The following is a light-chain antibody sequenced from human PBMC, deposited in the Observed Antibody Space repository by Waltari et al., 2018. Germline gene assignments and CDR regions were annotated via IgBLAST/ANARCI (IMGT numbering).Light chain of an antibody. J-gene: IGLJ2*01. CDR1: SSDVGGYNY. Sequence: QSALTQPASVSGSPGQSITISCTGTSSDVGGYNYVSWYQPHTGKPPKLMIHDVSKWPSGVSTRFSCSKSGNTASLTISGLQTEDEADYYCSSYTSSSTVVFGGGTKLTVL. CDR3: SSYTSSSTVV. CDR2: DVS. V-gene: IGLV2-14*01.